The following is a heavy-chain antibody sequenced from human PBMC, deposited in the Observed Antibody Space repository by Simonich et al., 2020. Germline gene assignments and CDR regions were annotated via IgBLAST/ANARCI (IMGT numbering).Heavy chain of an antibody. Sequence: QVQLVQSGAEVKKPGASVKVSCKASGYTFTSYGISWVRQAPGQGLEWMGWISAYNGKKNYAQKLQGRVTMTTETSTSTAYMELRSLRSDDTAVYYCARASRGTWWYYYFDYWGQGTLVTVSS. CDR3: ARASRGTWWYYYFDY. D-gene: IGHD2-15*01. V-gene: IGHV1-18*01. CDR1: GYTFTSYG. CDR2: ISAYNGKK. J-gene: IGHJ4*02.